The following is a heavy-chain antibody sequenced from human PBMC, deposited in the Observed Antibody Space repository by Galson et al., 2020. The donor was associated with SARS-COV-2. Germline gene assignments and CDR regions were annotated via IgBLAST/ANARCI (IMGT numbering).Heavy chain of an antibody. J-gene: IGHJ4*02. CDR1: GYLFPRYG. D-gene: IGHD3-10*01. CDR2: NSAFNGNT. V-gene: IGHV1-18*04. CDR3: AREYGSGSYVGIDF. Sequence: ASVKVSCKASGYLFPRYGITWVRQAPGQGLEWMGWNSAFNGNTNYAQKLQDRVTLTTDTSTTTAYMELRRLRSDDTAVYYCAREYGSGSYVGIDFWGQGTQVNVSS.